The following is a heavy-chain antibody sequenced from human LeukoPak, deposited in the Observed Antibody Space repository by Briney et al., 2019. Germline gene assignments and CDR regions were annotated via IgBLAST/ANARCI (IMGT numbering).Heavy chain of an antibody. Sequence: SETLSLTCTVSGGSISSYYWSWIRQPPGKGLEWIGYIYYSGSTNCNPSLKSRVTISVDTSKNQFSLKLSSVTAADTAVYYCARSVEMAAIPFDYWGQGTLVTVSS. CDR1: GGSISSYY. J-gene: IGHJ4*02. D-gene: IGHD5-24*01. CDR3: ARSVEMAAIPFDY. V-gene: IGHV4-59*01. CDR2: IYYSGST.